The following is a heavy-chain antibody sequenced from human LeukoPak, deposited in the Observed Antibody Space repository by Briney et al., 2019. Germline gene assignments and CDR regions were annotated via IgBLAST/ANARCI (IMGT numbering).Heavy chain of an antibody. J-gene: IGHJ2*01. Sequence: SGTLSLTCAVYGGSFSGYYWSWIRQPPGKGLEWIGEINHSGSTNYNPSLKSRVTISVDTSKNQFSLKLSSVTAADTAVYYCARGRGGIARKYDSSTTRYFDLWGRGTLVTVSS. CDR3: ARGRGGIARKYDSSTTRYFDL. D-gene: IGHD3-22*01. CDR2: INHSGST. V-gene: IGHV4-34*01. CDR1: GGSFSGYY.